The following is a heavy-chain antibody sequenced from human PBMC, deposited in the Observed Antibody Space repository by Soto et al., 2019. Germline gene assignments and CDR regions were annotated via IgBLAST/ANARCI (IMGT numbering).Heavy chain of an antibody. D-gene: IGHD2-2*01. Sequence: EVQVLESGGGLVQPGGSLRLSCAASGFTFYNYAMGWVRQAPGKGLEWVSAITGSGGETYYVDSVKGRFTISRDNSENTLYLQMNSLRAEDTAIYYCAKLGSSSWSPHYYFDYWGQGTLVTVSS. CDR2: ITGSGGET. J-gene: IGHJ4*02. V-gene: IGHV3-23*01. CDR1: GFTFYNYA. CDR3: AKLGSSSWSPHYYFDY.